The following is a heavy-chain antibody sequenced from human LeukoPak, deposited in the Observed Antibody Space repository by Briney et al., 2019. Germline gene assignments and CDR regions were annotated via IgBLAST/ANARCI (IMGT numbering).Heavy chain of an antibody. V-gene: IGHV3-53*01. D-gene: IGHD3-22*01. CDR1: GFTVSSNY. CDR2: IYSGGST. J-gene: IGHJ4*02. Sequence: GSPRLSCAASGFTVSSNYMSWVRQAPGKGLEWVSVIYSGGSTYYADSVKGRFTISRDNSKNTLYLQMNSLRAEDTAVYYCARTYYYDSSGTFDYWGQGTLVTVSS. CDR3: ARTYYYDSSGTFDY.